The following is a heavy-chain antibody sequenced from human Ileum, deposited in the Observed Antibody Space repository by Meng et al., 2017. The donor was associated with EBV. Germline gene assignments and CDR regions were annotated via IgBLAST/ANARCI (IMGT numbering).Heavy chain of an antibody. V-gene: IGHV4-4*02. J-gene: IGHJ4*02. CDR3: AEGGYYYDSTGYLYEYYFDS. D-gene: IGHD3-22*01. Sequence: LQQSGQRRAKPSATLSLASAASSGSISSENGWRWVRQPPGKGLEWIGQIHHRGSTNSNPSLQSRVTISVDNSKNQFSLKLSSVTAADTDVYYCAEGGYYYDSTGYLYEYYFDSWGQGTLVTVSS. CDR1: SGSISSENG. CDR2: IHHRGST.